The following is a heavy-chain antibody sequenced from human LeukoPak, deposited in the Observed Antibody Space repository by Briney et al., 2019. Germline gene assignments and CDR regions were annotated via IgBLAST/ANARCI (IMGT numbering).Heavy chain of an antibody. Sequence: KASETLSLTCTVSDGPISSYYWSWIRQSPGKGLEWIGYLYYSGSTNYNPSLKSRVTISVDTSKNQFSLTLSSVTAADTAVYYCARGYCRGTSCNRYTFDMWGQGTMVTVSS. D-gene: IGHD2-2*01. CDR3: ARGYCRGTSCNRYTFDM. V-gene: IGHV4-59*01. J-gene: IGHJ3*02. CDR1: DGPISSYY. CDR2: LYYSGST.